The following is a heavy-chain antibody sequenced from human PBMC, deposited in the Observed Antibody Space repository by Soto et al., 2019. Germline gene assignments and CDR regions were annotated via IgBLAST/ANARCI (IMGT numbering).Heavy chain of an antibody. CDR3: ARDPDSSSWSDAVDI. CDR2: IWYDGSNK. J-gene: IGHJ3*02. CDR1: GFTFSSYG. Sequence: QVQLVESGGGVVQPGRSLRLSCAASGFTFSSYGMHWVRQAPGKGLEWVAVIWYDGSNKYYADSVKGRFTISRDNSKNTLYLQMNSLRAEDTAVYYCARDPDSSSWSDAVDIWGQGTMVTVSS. D-gene: IGHD6-13*01. V-gene: IGHV3-33*01.